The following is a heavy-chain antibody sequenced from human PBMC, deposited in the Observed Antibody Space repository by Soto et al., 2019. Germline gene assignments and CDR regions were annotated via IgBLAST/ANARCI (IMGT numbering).Heavy chain of an antibody. J-gene: IGHJ6*02. Sequence: ASVKVSCKASGYTSTSYAMHWVRQAPGQRLEWMGCINAGNGNTKYSQKFQGRVTITRVTSANTAYMELSSLRSEDTAVYYCARIAVAGIYYYYGMDVWGQGTTVTVSS. CDR3: ARIAVAGIYYYYGMDV. V-gene: IGHV1-3*01. D-gene: IGHD6-19*01. CDR1: GYTSTSYA. CDR2: INAGNGNT.